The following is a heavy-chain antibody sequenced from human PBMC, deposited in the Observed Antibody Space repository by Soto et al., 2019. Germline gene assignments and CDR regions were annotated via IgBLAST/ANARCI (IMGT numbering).Heavy chain of an antibody. V-gene: IGHV1-18*01. J-gene: IGHJ4*02. CDR1: GYTFTSYG. CDR2: ISAYNGNT. Sequence: QVQLVQSGGEGKKPGASVKVSCKASGYTFTSYGINWVRQAPGQGLEWIGWISAYNGNTNYAQRLQGRVTMTTDTFTSTAYMELRSLTSDDTAVYFCARRLRYFASDYWGQGSLVTVSS. D-gene: IGHD3-9*01. CDR3: ARRLRYFASDY.